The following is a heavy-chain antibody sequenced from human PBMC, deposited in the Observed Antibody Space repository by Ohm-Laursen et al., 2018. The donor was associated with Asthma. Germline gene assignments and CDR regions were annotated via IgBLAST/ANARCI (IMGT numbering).Heavy chain of an antibody. CDR3: AKVVVMDV. CDR2: ISSSGGST. V-gene: IGHV3-23*01. CDR1: GFNFGSYA. J-gene: IGHJ6*02. D-gene: IGHD3-16*02. Sequence: LSLTCAASGFNFGSYAMTWVRQAPGKGLEWVSGISSSGGSTHYADNVKGRFTISRDNSKNTLYLQMNSLRAEDTAVYYCAKVVVMDVWGQGTTVTVSS.